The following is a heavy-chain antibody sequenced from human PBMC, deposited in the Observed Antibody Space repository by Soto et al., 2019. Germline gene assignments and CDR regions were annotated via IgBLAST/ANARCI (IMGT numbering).Heavy chain of an antibody. CDR2: ISYDGTNK. D-gene: IGHD3-22*01. CDR1: GFTFSSYG. V-gene: IGHV3-30*18. Sequence: GGSLRLSCAASGFTFSSYGMHWVRQAPGKGLEWVAVISYDGTNKFYADSVKGRFTISRDNSKNTLYLQMNSLRAEDTAVYYCAKDFGGYDSSGYPDPGFDYWGQGTLVTSPQ. J-gene: IGHJ4*02. CDR3: AKDFGGYDSSGYPDPGFDY.